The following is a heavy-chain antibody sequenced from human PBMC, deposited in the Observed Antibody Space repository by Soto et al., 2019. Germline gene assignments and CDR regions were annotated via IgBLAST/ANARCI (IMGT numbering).Heavy chain of an antibody. CDR2: VHHSWGS. CDR1: GGSISSYY. CDR3: ARQGFGPLHGLVDV. D-gene: IGHD3-10*01. J-gene: IGHJ6*02. V-gene: IGHV4-59*08. Sequence: QVQLQESGPGLVKPSETMSLSCTVSGGSISSYYWSWFRQSPGKRMEWIGYVHHSWGSSYNPSLRSGVAISLDTSKSQFSLKVPSVTATDRAVYFCARQGFGPLHGLVDVWGQGTTVTVSS.